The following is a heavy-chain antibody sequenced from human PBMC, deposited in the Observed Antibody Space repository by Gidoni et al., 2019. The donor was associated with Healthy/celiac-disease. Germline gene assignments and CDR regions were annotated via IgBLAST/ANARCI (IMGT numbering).Heavy chain of an antibody. CDR2: ISYDGSNK. J-gene: IGHJ3*02. CDR1: GFTFSTYA. V-gene: IGHV3-30*04. CDR3: ARDRDDLTGDGIDAFDI. D-gene: IGHD7-27*01. Sequence: QVQLVESGGGVVQPGRSLRLSCAAPGFTFSTYAMHWVRQAPGKGLEWVAVISYDGSNKYYADSVKGRFTISRDNSKNTLYLQMNSLRAEDTAVYYCARDRDDLTGDGIDAFDIWGQGTMVTVSS.